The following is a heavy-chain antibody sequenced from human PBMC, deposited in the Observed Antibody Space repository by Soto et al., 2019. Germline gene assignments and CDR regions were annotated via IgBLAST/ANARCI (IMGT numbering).Heavy chain of an antibody. Sequence: PGGSLRLSCAASGFTFSSYAMSCVRQAPGKGLEWVSAISGGGGSGGSPYHADSVKGRFTISRDDSKNTVYLQMNSLRAEDTAVYYFAYDYYGMDVWGQGTTVTVSS. CDR1: GFTFSSYA. V-gene: IGHV3-23*01. CDR3: AYDYYGMDV. CDR2: ISGGGGSGGSP. J-gene: IGHJ6*02.